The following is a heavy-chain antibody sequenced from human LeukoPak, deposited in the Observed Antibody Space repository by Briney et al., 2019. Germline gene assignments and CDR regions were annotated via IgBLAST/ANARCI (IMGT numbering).Heavy chain of an antibody. CDR1: GFTFTSYY. CDR2: IGSSSTHI. J-gene: IGHJ4*02. D-gene: IGHD2-21*02. CDR3: ARGVSYRVVVTATDFDY. V-gene: IGHV3-21*01. Sequence: GGPLRLSCEASGFTFTSYYMNWVRQAPGRGLEWVSSIGSSSTHIYYADSVKGRFTISRDNAKNSLYLQMNSLRAEDTAVYYCARGVSYRVVVTATDFDYWGQGTLVTVSS.